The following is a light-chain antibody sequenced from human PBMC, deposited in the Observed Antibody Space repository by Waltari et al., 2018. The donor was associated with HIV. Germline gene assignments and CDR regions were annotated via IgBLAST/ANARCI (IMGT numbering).Light chain of an antibody. Sequence: QPVVTQEPSLTVSPGETVTLTCDSSAGPVTRGHFAYWFQQKPGQAPRTLIYDTTERHSWPPARFSGSLLGGKPALTLSGAQPEDEADYFCLLSYSGARLLWVFGGGTRLTVL. CDR2: DTT. CDR3: LLSYSGARLLWV. J-gene: IGLJ3*02. CDR1: AGPVTRGHF. V-gene: IGLV7-46*01.